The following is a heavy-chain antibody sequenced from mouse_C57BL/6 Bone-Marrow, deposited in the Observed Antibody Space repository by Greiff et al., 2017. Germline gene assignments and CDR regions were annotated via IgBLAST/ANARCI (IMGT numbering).Heavy chain of an antibody. J-gene: IGHJ4*01. D-gene: IGHD2-14*01. CDR2: IWRGGST. V-gene: IGHV2-5*01. CDR1: GFSLTSYG. Sequence: QVQLQQSGPGLVQPSQSLSITCTVSGFSLTSYGVHWVRQSPGKGLEWLGVIWRGGSTDYNAAFMSRLSITKDNSKSQVVFKMNSLQADDTAIYYCANKGYDFYAMDYWGQGTSVTVSS. CDR3: ANKGYDFYAMDY.